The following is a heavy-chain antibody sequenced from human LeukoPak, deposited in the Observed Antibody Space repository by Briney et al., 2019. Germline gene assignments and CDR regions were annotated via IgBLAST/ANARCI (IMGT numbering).Heavy chain of an antibody. D-gene: IGHD2-15*01. V-gene: IGHV1-2*02. CDR2: INPNSGGT. J-gene: IGHJ3*02. CDR1: GFTFTGYY. CDR3: ARSDLGYCSGGSCPHDAFDI. Sequence: ATVKVSCKASGFTFTGYYMHWVRQAPGQGLEWMGWINPNSGGTNYAQKFQARVTMTRDTSISTAYMELSRLRSDDTAVYYCARSDLGYCSGGSCPHDAFDIWGQGTMVTVSS.